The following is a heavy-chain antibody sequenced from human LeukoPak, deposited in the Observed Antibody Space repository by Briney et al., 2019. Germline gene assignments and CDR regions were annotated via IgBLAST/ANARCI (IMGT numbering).Heavy chain of an antibody. Sequence: PGGSLRLSCTASGFAFSNYGINWVRRAPSKGLEWVSGITGSGTTTYYADSLKGRVTISRDNSKNTLYLQMSSLRAEDTAVYYCASVRIAAAHNWGEGTLVTVSS. V-gene: IGHV3-23*01. CDR2: ITGSGTTT. CDR3: ASVRIAAAHN. J-gene: IGHJ4*02. D-gene: IGHD6-13*01. CDR1: GFAFSNYG.